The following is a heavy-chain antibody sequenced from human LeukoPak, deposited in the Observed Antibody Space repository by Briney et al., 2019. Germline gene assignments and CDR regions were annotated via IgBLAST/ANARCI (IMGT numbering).Heavy chain of an antibody. CDR1: GYTFTSYG. CDR2: ISAYNGNT. CDR3: ARGLSAYDFWSGYYYYFDY. J-gene: IGHJ4*02. V-gene: IGHV1-18*01. Sequence: AASVKVSCKASGYTFTSYGISWVRQAPGQGLEWMGWISAYNGNTNYAQKLQGRVTVTTDTSTSTAYMELRSLRSDDTAVYYCARGLSAYDFWSGYYYYFDYWGQGTLVTVSS. D-gene: IGHD3-3*01.